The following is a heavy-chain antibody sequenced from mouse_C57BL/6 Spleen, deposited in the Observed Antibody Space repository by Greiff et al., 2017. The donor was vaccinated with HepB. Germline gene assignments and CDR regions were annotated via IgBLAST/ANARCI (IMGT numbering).Heavy chain of an antibody. Sequence: VKLMESGPELVKPGASVKISCKASGYAFSSSWMNWVKQRPGKGLEWIGRIYPGDGDTNYNGKFKGKATLTADKSSSTAYMQLSSLTSEDSAVYFCARRIGTAQATSYFDYWGQGTTLTVSS. CDR2: IYPGDGDT. CDR3: ARRIGTAQATSYFDY. V-gene: IGHV1-82*01. CDR1: GYAFSSSW. J-gene: IGHJ2*01. D-gene: IGHD3-2*02.